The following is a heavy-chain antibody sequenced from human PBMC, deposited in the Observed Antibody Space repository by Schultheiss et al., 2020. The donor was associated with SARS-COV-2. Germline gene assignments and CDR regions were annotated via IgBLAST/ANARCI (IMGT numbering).Heavy chain of an antibody. Sequence: GGSLRLSCAASGFTFSSYAMSWVRQAPGKGLEWVSAISGSGGSTYYADSVKGRFTISRDNSKNTLYLQMNSLRAEDTAVYYCAKVVNRGDGYNYYYYYGMDVWGQGTTVTVSS. CDR2: ISGSGGST. CDR1: GFTFSSYA. CDR3: AKVVNRGDGYNYYYYYGMDV. D-gene: IGHD5-24*01. J-gene: IGHJ6*02. V-gene: IGHV3-23*01.